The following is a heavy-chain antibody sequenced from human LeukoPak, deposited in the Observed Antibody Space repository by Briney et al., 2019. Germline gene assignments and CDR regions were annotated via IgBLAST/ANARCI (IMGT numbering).Heavy chain of an antibody. CDR3: ARGPLPRYCSGGSCPTYYFGY. CDR2: IYYSGST. CDR1: GGSISSGGYY. J-gene: IGHJ4*02. V-gene: IGHV4-31*03. D-gene: IGHD2-15*01. Sequence: SETLSLTCTVSGGSISSGGYYWSWIRQHPGKGLEWIGYIYYSGSTYYNPSLKSRVTISVDTSKNQFSLKLSSVTAADTAVYYCARGPLPRYCSGGSCPTYYFGYWGQGTLVTVSS.